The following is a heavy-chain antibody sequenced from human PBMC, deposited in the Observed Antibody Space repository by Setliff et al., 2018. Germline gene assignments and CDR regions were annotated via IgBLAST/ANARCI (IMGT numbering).Heavy chain of an antibody. CDR2: IIPIFGTA. D-gene: IGHD1-26*01. CDR3: AIPSSGNFYFDY. V-gene: IGHV1-69*13. J-gene: IGHJ4*02. CDR1: GGTFSSYG. Sequence: SVKVSCKASGGTFSSYGISWVRQAPGQGLEWMGGIIPIFGTANYAQKFQGRVTITADQSTRTAYMELSSLRSEDTAVYYCAIPSSGNFYFDYWGQGTRVTVSS.